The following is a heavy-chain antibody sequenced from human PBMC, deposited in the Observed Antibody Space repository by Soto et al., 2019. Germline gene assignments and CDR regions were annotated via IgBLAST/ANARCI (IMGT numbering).Heavy chain of an antibody. Sequence: QVQLVQSGAEVKKPGSSVKVSCKASGGTFSSYAISWVRQAPGQGLEWMGGITPISETTNYAQKFQGRVTITADESKSTAYKELSSLRSEDTAVYYCARSQGSSTSLSISYYYFYGMDVWGQGTTVTVSS. CDR3: ARSQGSSTSLSISYYYFYGMDV. CDR2: ITPISETT. J-gene: IGHJ6*02. V-gene: IGHV1-69*01. D-gene: IGHD2-2*01. CDR1: GGTFSSYA.